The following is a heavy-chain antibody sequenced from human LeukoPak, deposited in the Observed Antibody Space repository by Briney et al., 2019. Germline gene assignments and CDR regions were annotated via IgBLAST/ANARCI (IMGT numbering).Heavy chain of an antibody. J-gene: IGHJ4*02. CDR2: ISGSGGSP. V-gene: IGHV3-23*01. D-gene: IGHD6-19*01. CDR1: GFTFSSYA. CDR3: AKDSGSSGWYPHFDY. Sequence: AGGSLRLSCAASGFTFSSYAMSWVRQAPGKGLEWVSAISGSGGSPYYADSVKGRFTISRDNSKNTLYLQMNSLRAEDTAVYYCAKDSGSSGWYPHFDYWGQGTLVTVSS.